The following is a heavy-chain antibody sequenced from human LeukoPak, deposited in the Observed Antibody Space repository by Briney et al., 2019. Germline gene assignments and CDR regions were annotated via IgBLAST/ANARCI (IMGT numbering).Heavy chain of an antibody. CDR3: ARFNFSGADGQKKGFDY. V-gene: IGHV3-30*16. D-gene: IGHD5-24*01. CDR2: ISYDGSNI. Sequence: GRSLRLSCAASESGFSFSNYAIHWVRQAPGKGLEWVASISYDGSNIYYADSVQGRFTISRANSKSTVYLQMNSLRAEDTALYYRARFNFSGADGQKKGFDYWGQGTLVTVSS. CDR1: ESGFSFSNYA. J-gene: IGHJ4*02.